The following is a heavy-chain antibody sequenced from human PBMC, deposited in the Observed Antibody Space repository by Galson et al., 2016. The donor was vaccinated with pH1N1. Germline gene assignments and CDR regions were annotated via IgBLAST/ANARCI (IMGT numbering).Heavy chain of an antibody. D-gene: IGHD5-12*01. Sequence: SLRLSCAASGLTFNSYGMHWVRQAPGKGPEWVAFIRYDGSNKYYADSVKGRFTISRDNSKYMLYLQMNSLGTEDTAVYYCAKDRGYSYGRFFDYWGQGALVIVSS. CDR3: AKDRGYSYGRFFDY. V-gene: IGHV3-30*02. J-gene: IGHJ4*02. CDR1: GLTFNSYG. CDR2: IRYDGSNK.